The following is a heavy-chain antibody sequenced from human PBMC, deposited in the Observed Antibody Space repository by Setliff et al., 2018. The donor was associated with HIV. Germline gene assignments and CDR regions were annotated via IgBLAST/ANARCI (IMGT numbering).Heavy chain of an antibody. V-gene: IGHV1-69*08. J-gene: IGHJ6*03. CDR1: RSTFNSHT. CDR2: IIPILGAA. D-gene: IGHD3-3*01. Sequence: SVKVSCKASRSTFNSHTINWVRQAPGQGLDWMGRIIPILGAANYAQRFQGKVTITADKSTSTAYMELTSLRFDDTAMYYCVRGVQSPPHYSYYYMDVWGEGTMVTVSS. CDR3: VRGVQSPPHYSYYYMDV.